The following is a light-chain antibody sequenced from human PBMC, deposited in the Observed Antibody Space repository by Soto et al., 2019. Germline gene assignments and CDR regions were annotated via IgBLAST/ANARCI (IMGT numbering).Light chain of an antibody. CDR1: QTVRNN. V-gene: IGKV3-11*01. CDR3: EQHSNWPLT. J-gene: IGKJ4*01. Sequence: MVLTQSPATLSLSPGERATLSCRASQTVRNNLAWYQQRPVQAPRLLIYDASSRATGIPARFSRSGSGTDVTLTISGLGPEGCAVYCCEQHSNWPLTFGGGTQ. CDR2: DAS.